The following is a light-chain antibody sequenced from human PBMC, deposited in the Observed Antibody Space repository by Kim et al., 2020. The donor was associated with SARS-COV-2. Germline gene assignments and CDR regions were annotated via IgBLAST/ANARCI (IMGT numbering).Light chain of an antibody. CDR3: QQYYSIPYT. V-gene: IGKV4-1*01. CDR1: QRVLYNSNNKNY. CDR2: WAS. Sequence: DIVMTQSPDSLAVSLGERATINCKSSQRVLYNSNNKNYLTWYQQKSGQPPKLLIYWASTRESGVPDRFSGSGSGTDFTLTISSLQAEDVAVYYCQQYYSIPYTFGQGTKLEIK. J-gene: IGKJ2*01.